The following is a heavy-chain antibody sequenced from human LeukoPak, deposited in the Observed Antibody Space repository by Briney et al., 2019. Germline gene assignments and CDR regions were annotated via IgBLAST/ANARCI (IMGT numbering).Heavy chain of an antibody. CDR3: AKDVLGEDNWFDP. CDR1: GFTFSAYA. Sequence: GGSLRLSCAASGFTFSAYAMSWVRQAPGKGLEGVSGISGSGRSTYYADSVKGRFTISRDHPKNTLYLQMSRLRAEDSAVYYCAKDVLGEDNWFDPWGQGTLVTVSS. CDR2: ISGSGRST. D-gene: IGHD3-10*01. J-gene: IGHJ5*02. V-gene: IGHV3-23*01.